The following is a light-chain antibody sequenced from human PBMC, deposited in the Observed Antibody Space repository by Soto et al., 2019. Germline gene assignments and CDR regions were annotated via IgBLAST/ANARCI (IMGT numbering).Light chain of an antibody. CDR1: SSNIGSNT. Sequence: QSVLTQPPSASGTPGQRVTISCSGSSSNIGSNTVNWYQQLPGTAPKLLIYNNNQRPSGVPDRFSGSKSGTSASLAISGLQSEDEADYYCATWDDSLDAVLFGGGTKLT. J-gene: IGLJ2*01. CDR3: ATWDDSLDAVL. CDR2: NNN. V-gene: IGLV1-44*01.